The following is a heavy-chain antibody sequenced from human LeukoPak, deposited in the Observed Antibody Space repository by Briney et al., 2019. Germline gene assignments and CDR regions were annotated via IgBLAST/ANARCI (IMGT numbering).Heavy chain of an antibody. CDR3: ARAGGGSLPFEY. J-gene: IGHJ4*02. CDR1: GDTVSNNSTT. Sequence: SQTLSLTCVNSGDTVSNNSTTWNWIRQSPSRGLEWLGRTYYRSRWYSDYAVSVVGRITLSPDTSKNQFSLQLNSVTPEDTGVYYCARAGGGSLPFEYWGQGILVTVSS. CDR2: TYYRSRWYS. D-gene: IGHD1-26*01. V-gene: IGHV6-1*01.